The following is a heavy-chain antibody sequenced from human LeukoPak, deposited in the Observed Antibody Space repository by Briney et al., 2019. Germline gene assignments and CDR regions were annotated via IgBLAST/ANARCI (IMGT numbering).Heavy chain of an antibody. D-gene: IGHD6-19*01. J-gene: IGHJ4*02. V-gene: IGHV1-69*04. CDR2: IIPMLAIT. CDR3: ATGEENSGWLFDY. CDR1: GGIFRSYG. Sequence: GASVKVSCKSSGGIFRSYGVSWVLQAPGHGLEWMGRIIPMLAITNYAQNFQGRVTITADKSKSTAHLELGRLRTARPSIYYCATGEENSGWLFDYWGQGTLVTVSS.